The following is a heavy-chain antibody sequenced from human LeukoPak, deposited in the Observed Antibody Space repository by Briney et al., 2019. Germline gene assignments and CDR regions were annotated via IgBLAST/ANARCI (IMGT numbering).Heavy chain of an antibody. J-gene: IGHJ4*02. Sequence: GASVKVSCKASGGTFSSYAISWVRQAPGQGLEWMGRIIPILGIANYAQKFQGRVTITADKSTSTAYMELSSLRSEDTAVYYCARAAGKQEQQLAWGQGTLVTVSS. CDR1: GGTFSSYA. CDR2: IIPILGIA. CDR3: ARAAGKQEQQLA. D-gene: IGHD6-13*01. V-gene: IGHV1-69*04.